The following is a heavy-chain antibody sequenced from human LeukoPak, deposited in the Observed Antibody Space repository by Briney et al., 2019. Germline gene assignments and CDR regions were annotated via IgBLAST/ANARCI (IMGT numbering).Heavy chain of an antibody. D-gene: IGHD6-19*01. CDR3: ARDPHTSGWPSGY. Sequence: SETLSLTCAVYGGSFSGYYWSWIRQPPGKGLEWIGEINHSGSTNYNPSLKSRVTISVDTSKNQFSLKLSSVTAADTAVYYCARDPHTSGWPSGYWGQGTLVTVSS. CDR1: GGSFSGYY. J-gene: IGHJ4*02. CDR2: INHSGST. V-gene: IGHV4-34*01.